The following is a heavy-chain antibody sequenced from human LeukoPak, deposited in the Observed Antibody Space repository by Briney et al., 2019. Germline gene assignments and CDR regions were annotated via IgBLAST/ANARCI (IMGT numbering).Heavy chain of an antibody. J-gene: IGHJ5*02. CDR2: ISSTGSTI. D-gene: IGHD5-12*01. CDR3: ARAYSGYDWEWFDP. CDR1: GFTFSDYY. V-gene: IGHV3-11*01. Sequence: KPGGSLRLSCAASGFTFSDYYMNWIRQAPGKGLEWVSYISSTGSTIYYADSVKGRFTISRDNAKNSLYLQMNSLRGEDTAMYYCARAYSGYDWEWFDPWGQGTLVTVSS.